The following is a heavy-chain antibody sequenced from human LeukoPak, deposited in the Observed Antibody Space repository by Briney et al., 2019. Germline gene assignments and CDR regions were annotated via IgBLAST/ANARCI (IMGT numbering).Heavy chain of an antibody. Sequence: GGSLRLSCAASGFTFSDYYMSWIRQAPGKGLEWVANIKQDGSEKYYVDSVKGRFTISRDNAKNSLYLQMNSLRAEDTAVYYCARVRVTIPALDYWGQGTLVTVSS. J-gene: IGHJ4*02. CDR1: GFTFSDYY. CDR3: ARVRVTIPALDY. CDR2: IKQDGSEK. V-gene: IGHV3-7*01. D-gene: IGHD3-3*01.